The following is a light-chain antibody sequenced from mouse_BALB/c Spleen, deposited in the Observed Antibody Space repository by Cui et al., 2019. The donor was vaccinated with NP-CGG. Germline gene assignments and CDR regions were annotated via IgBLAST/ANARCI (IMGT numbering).Light chain of an antibody. J-gene: IGLJ1*01. CDR2: GTN. CDR1: TGVVTTINY. CDR3: ALWYSNHWV. Sequence: QAVVTQESALTTSPGETVTLTCRSNTGVVTTINYANWVQEKPDHLFTGLIGGTNNRAPGVPARFSGSLIGDKAALTIAGAQTEDEAIYFCALWYSNHWVFGGGTKLTVL. V-gene: IGLV1*01.